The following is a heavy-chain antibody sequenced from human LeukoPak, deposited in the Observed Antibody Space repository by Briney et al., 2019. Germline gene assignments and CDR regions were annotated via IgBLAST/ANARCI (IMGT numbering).Heavy chain of an antibody. Sequence: PSETLTLTCAVYGGSFSGYYWTWIRQTPEKGLEWIGEMNPSGSTNYNPSLKSRVTISVDTSKNQFSLELSSVTAADTAVYYCARGRQDVTMIVVVMTAVSYYLDVWGKGTTVTVS. J-gene: IGHJ6*03. CDR1: GGSFSGYY. CDR2: MNPSGST. CDR3: ARGRQDVTMIVVVMTAVSYYLDV. D-gene: IGHD3-22*01. V-gene: IGHV4-34*01.